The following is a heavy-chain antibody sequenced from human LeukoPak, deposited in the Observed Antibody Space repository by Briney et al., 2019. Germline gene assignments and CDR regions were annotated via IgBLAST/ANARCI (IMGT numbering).Heavy chain of an antibody. CDR3: AGSHHNSGSVYTPSDY. Sequence: GGSLRLSCTASGFAFNNNWMNWVRQTPRKGPEWVANIKQDGSDKSYVDSVKGRFTISRDNAKNSLYLQMSSLRAEDTAVYYCAGSHHNSGSVYTPSDYWGQGTLVTVSS. J-gene: IGHJ4*02. CDR1: GFAFNNNW. D-gene: IGHD5-12*01. V-gene: IGHV3-7*01. CDR2: IKQDGSDK.